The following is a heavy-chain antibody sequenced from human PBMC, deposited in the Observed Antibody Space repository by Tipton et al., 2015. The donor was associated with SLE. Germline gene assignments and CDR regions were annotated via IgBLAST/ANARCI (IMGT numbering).Heavy chain of an antibody. CDR2: IYYTGTT. CDR1: GVSITSGGSY. D-gene: IGHD3-16*01. Sequence: PGLVKPSETLSLTCSVSGVSITSGGSYWSWIRQHPGKGLEWIGYIYYTGTTYYKPSLGSRVFMSVDTSKNQFSLKVTSVTAADTAVYYCARGRGPSWGSLNYYYYMDVWGKGTTVTVSS. J-gene: IGHJ6*03. V-gene: IGHV4-31*03. CDR3: ARGRGPSWGSLNYYYYMDV.